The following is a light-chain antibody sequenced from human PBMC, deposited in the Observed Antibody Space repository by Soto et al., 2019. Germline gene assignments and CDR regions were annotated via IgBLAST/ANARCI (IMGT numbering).Light chain of an antibody. CDR1: QSISTY. CDR3: QQSHTIPYT. V-gene: IGKV1-39*01. J-gene: IGKJ2*01. Sequence: DIQMTQSPSSLPASVGDRVTLTCRASQSISTYLNWYQLKPGKAHKLVIYAASSLQSGVPSRLSGSGSGTDFTLTISSLQPEDFATYYCQQSHTIPYTVGQGTKLEIK. CDR2: AAS.